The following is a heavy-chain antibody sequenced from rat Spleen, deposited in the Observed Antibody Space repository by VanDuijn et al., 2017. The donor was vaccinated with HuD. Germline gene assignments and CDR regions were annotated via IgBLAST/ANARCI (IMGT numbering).Heavy chain of an antibody. J-gene: IGHJ2*01. V-gene: IGHV5-19*01. CDR1: RFTFSNYG. CDR2: ISPSGGNT. Sequence: EIQLVESGGGLVQPGRSLKLSCAASRFTFSNYGMHWIRQAPTKGLEWVASISPSGGNTYYRDSVKGRFTISRDNAKSTLYLQMDSLRSEDTATYYCARPPYDGTYYHYFDYWGQGVMVTVSS. CDR3: ARPPYDGTYYHYFDY. D-gene: IGHD1-12*02.